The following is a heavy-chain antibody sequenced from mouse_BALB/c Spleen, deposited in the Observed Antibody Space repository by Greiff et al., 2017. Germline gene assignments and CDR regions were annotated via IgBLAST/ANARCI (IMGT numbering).Heavy chain of an antibody. CDR1: GYTFTSYT. Sequence: VQLQQSAAELARPGASVKMSCKASGYTFTSYTMHWVKQRPGQGLEWIGYINPSSGYTEYNQKFKDKTTLTADKSSSTAYMQLSSLTSEDSAVYYCARGITTATPYAMDYWGQGTSVTVSS. V-gene: IGHV1-4*02. J-gene: IGHJ4*01. D-gene: IGHD1-2*01. CDR2: INPSSGYT. CDR3: ARGITTATPYAMDY.